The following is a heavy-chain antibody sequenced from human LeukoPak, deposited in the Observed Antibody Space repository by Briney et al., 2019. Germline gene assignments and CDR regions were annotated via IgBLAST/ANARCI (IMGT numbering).Heavy chain of an antibody. CDR2: ISSSGSTI. CDR3: ERDSGIAARPVDY. Sequence: PGGSLRLSCAASGFTFSDYYMSWIRQAPGKGLEWVSYISSSGSTIYYADSVKGRFTISRDNAKNSLYLQMNSLRAEDTAVYYCERDSGIAARPVDYWGQGTLVTVSS. CDR1: GFTFSDYY. V-gene: IGHV3-11*01. D-gene: IGHD6-6*01. J-gene: IGHJ4*02.